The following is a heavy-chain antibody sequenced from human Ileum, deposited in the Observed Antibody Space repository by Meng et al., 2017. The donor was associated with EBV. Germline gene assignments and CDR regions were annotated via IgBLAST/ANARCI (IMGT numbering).Heavy chain of an antibody. D-gene: IGHD5-24*01. CDR2: TSHRGST. CDR3: ARDRGGYNVIDY. Sequence: QVQLLETGRGLVSPAEPLSLTCAVAGGSISRSDWWSWVRQPPGKGLEWIGATSHRGSTNYSPSLKSRVTISLDKSKNQLSLKLNSVTAADTAVYYCARDRGGYNVIDYWGQGTLVTVSS. CDR1: GGSISRSDW. V-gene: IGHV4-4*02. J-gene: IGHJ4*02.